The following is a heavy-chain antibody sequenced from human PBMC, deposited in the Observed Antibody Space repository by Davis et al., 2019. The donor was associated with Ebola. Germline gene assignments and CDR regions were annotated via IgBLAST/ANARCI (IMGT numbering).Heavy chain of an antibody. D-gene: IGHD3-3*01. CDR3: AKDSSSTLPTIFGVAPSWFDP. CDR1: GFTFSSYA. CDR2: ISGSGGST. V-gene: IGHV3-23*01. J-gene: IGHJ5*02. Sequence: GESLKISCAASGFTFSSYAMSWVRQAPGKGLEWVSAISGSGGSTYYADSVKGRFTISRDNSKNTLYLQMNSLRAEDTAVYYCAKDSSSTLPTIFGVAPSWFDPRGQGTLVTVSS.